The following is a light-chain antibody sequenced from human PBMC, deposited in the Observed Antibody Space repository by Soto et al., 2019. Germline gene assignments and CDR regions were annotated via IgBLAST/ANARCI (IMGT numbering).Light chain of an antibody. CDR1: QVISNY. V-gene: IGKV1-27*01. J-gene: IGKJ1*01. Sequence: DIQMTQSPSSLSASVGDRVTITCRATQVISNYVAWFQQKPGEVPKLLIYAVTSLRSGVPSRFSGSGSGTEFTLNISTLQPDDVATYYCHNYNSDPRTFGQGTKVEL. CDR3: HNYNSDPRT. CDR2: AVT.